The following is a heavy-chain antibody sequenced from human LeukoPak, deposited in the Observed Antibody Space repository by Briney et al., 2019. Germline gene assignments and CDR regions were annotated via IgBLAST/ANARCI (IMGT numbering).Heavy chain of an antibody. CDR1: GFTFSSYS. V-gene: IGHV3-21*01. J-gene: IGHJ4*02. CDR3: ASNGGNYGFRLSLEVDY. Sequence: GGSLRLSCAASGFTFSSYSMNWVRQAPGKGLEWVSSISSSSSYIYYADSVKGRFTISRDNAKNSLYLQMNSLRAEDTAVYYCASNGGNYGFRLSLEVDYWGQGTLVTVSS. CDR2: ISSSSSYI. D-gene: IGHD4-23*01.